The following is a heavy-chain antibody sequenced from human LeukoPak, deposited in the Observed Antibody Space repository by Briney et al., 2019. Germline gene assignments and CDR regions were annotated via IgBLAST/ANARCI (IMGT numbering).Heavy chain of an antibody. CDR2: INPSGGST. Sequence: GASVKVSCKASGYTFTSYHMHWVRQAPGQGLEWMGIINPSGGSTSYAQKFQGRVTMTRDMSTSTVYMELSSLRSEDTAVYYCAREEVEMATFDYWGQGTLVTVSS. CDR3: AREEVEMATFDY. V-gene: IGHV1-46*01. J-gene: IGHJ4*02. D-gene: IGHD5-24*01. CDR1: GYTFTSYH.